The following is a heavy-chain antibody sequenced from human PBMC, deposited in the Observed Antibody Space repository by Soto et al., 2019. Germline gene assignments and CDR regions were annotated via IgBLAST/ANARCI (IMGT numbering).Heavy chain of an antibody. CDR3: ARGYTYSSGFYGMDV. Sequence: ASVKVSCKASGGTFSSYAISWVRQAPGQGLEWMGGIIPIFGTANYAQKFQGRVTITADESTSTAYMELSSLRSEDPAVYYCARGYTYSSGFYGMDVWGQGTTVTVSS. V-gene: IGHV1-69*13. J-gene: IGHJ6*02. CDR1: GGTFSSYA. CDR2: IIPIFGTA. D-gene: IGHD6-19*01.